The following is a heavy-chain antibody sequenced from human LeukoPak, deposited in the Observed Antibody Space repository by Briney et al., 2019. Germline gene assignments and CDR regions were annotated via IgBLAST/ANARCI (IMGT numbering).Heavy chain of an antibody. Sequence: GGSLRLSCAASGFSFTNYAMNWVRQAPARGPGLLSSVKVGDETFYADSVTVRFTLSRDISRNTGYLHLNNRSVDDTATYDCARASWISPADAVCWGPGTQVTVSS. CDR1: GFSFTNYA. J-gene: IGHJ4*02. D-gene: IGHD2-2*03. CDR2: VKVGDET. V-gene: IGHV3-23*01. CDR3: ARASWISPADAVC.